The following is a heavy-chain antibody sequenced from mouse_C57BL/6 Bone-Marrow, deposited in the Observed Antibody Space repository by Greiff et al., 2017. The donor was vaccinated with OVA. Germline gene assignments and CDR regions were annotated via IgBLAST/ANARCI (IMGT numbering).Heavy chain of an antibody. CDR2: INPNNGGT. CDR1: GYTFTDYN. D-gene: IGHD2-1*01. CDR3: ARRGLYGNPLDY. J-gene: IGHJ4*01. Sequence: DVQLQESGPELVKPGASVKIPCKASGYTFTDYNMDWVKQSHGKSLEWIGDINPNNGGTIYNQKFKGKATLTVDKSSSTAYMELRSLTSEDTAVYYCARRGLYGNPLDYWGQGTSVTVSS. V-gene: IGHV1-18*01.